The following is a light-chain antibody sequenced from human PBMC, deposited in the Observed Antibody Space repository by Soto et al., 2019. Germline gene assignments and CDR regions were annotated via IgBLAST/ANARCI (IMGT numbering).Light chain of an antibody. J-gene: IGKJ4*01. Sequence: EIVLTQSPATLSLSPGERATLSCRASQSVSSYLAWYQQKPGQAPRLLIYDASNRATGIPARFSGSGSGTDFTLTINSLEPEEVAVYYCQQRSNWPLTCGGGTKVEIK. CDR3: QQRSNWPLT. CDR2: DAS. V-gene: IGKV3-11*01. CDR1: QSVSSY.